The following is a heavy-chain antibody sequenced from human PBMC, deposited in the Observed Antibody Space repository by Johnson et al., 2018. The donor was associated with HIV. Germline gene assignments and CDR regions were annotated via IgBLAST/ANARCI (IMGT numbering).Heavy chain of an antibody. Sequence: QVQLVESGGGSVKPGGSLRLSCASSGFAFSGHNMGWIRQAPGKGLEFVSYISSSGSSTYYIDSVKGRFTISRDNAKNSLYLQMNNSRVEDTAVYYCARDAAPWGGDYVGYAFDLWGQGTVVTVSP. V-gene: IGHV3-11*04. J-gene: IGHJ3*01. CDR2: ISSSGSST. D-gene: IGHD4-17*01. CDR3: ARDAAPWGGDYVGYAFDL. CDR1: GFAFSGHN.